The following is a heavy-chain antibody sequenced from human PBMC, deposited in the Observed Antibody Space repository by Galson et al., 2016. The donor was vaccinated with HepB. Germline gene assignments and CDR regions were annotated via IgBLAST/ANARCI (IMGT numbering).Heavy chain of an antibody. CDR2: ISTHPEKP. CDR3: GSAGAQGERHFDY. J-gene: IGHJ4*02. CDR1: GYTFTSYD. D-gene: IGHD3-10*01. V-gene: IGHV1-18*01. Sequence: SVKVSCKASGYTFTSYDINWVRQAPGRRLELIGWISTHPEKPNYAKKFQGRVTMTSDPSTRTIYMELRRLKKDDTAIYYCGSAGAQGERHFDYWGQGTLVTVSS.